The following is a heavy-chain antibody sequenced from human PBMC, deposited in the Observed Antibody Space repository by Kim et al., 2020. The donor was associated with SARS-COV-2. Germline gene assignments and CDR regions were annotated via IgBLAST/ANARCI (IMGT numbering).Heavy chain of an antibody. CDR2: ISSSSSYT. CDR1: GFTFSDYY. CDR3: ASSYGSWRSN. V-gene: IGHV3-11*06. D-gene: IGHD4-17*01. J-gene: IGHJ4*02. Sequence: GGSLRLSCAASGFTFSDYYMSWIRQAPGKGLEWVSYISSSSSYTNYADSVKGRFTISRDNAKNSLYLQMNSLRAEDTAVYYCASSYGSWRSNWGQGTLVTVSS.